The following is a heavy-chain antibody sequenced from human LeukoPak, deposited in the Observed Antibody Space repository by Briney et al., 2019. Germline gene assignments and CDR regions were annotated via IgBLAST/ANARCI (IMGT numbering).Heavy chain of an antibody. V-gene: IGHV3-23*01. Sequence: GGSLRLSCAACGFTFNTYAMTWVRQAPGKGLEWVSVISGGGVNAYYAASVKGRFTFSRDNSKSTLYLQMNSLRAEDTAVYYCARAGGDSAALSFFDYWGQGTLVTVSS. D-gene: IGHD2-2*01. CDR3: ARAGGDSAALSFFDY. CDR1: GFTFNTYA. J-gene: IGHJ4*02. CDR2: ISGGGVNA.